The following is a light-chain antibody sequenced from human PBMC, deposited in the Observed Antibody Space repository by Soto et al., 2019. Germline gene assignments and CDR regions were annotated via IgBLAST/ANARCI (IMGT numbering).Light chain of an antibody. CDR2: AAS. CDR1: QSITSY. Sequence: DIQMTQSPSSLSASVGDRVTISGRASQSITSYLSWYQQQPGKAPKLLIYAASSLQSGVPSRFSGSGSGTDFTLTISSLQPEDFATYYCQQFNNYPLTFGGGTKVDIK. J-gene: IGKJ4*01. V-gene: IGKV1-17*01. CDR3: QQFNNYPLT.